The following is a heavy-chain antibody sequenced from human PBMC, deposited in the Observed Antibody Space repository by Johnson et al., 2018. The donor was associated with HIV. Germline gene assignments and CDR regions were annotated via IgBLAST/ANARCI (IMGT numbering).Heavy chain of an antibody. V-gene: IGHV3-66*01. CDR3: ARGPVFDI. CDR1: GFTFNTYW. Sequence: VQLVESGGGVVQPGGSQRLSCAVSGFTFNTYWMHWVRQAPGKGLEWVSVIYSGGSTYYADSVKGRFTISRDNSKNTLYLQMNSLRAEDTAVYYCARGPVFDIWGQGTMVTVSS. J-gene: IGHJ3*02. CDR2: IYSGGST.